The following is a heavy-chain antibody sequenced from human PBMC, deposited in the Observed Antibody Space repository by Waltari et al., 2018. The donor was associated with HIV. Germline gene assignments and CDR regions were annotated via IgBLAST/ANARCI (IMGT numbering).Heavy chain of an antibody. V-gene: IGHV4-59*01. CDR1: GGSISSYY. CDR2: IYYSGST. J-gene: IGHJ6*02. Sequence: QVQLQESGPGLVKPSETLSLTCPVPGGSISSYYWSWIRTPPGKGLAWIGYIYYSGSTNDNPSLKSRVTISVDTSKNQFSLKLSSVTAADTAVYYCAREGYSSGWYHYGMDVWGQGTTVTVSS. CDR3: AREGYSSGWYHYGMDV. D-gene: IGHD6-19*01.